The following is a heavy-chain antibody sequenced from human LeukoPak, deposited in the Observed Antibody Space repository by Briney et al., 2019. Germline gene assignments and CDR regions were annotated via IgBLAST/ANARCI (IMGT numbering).Heavy chain of an antibody. V-gene: IGHV3-23*01. D-gene: IGHD1-14*01. CDR3: AKADSHPGGFDY. Sequence: PGGSLRLSCAASGFTFSSYAMSWVRQGPGKGLEWVSAISGSGGSTYYADSAKGRFTISRDNSKNTLYLQMNSLRAEDTAVYYCAKADSHPGGFDYWGQGTLVTVSS. J-gene: IGHJ4*02. CDR1: GFTFSSYA. CDR2: ISGSGGST.